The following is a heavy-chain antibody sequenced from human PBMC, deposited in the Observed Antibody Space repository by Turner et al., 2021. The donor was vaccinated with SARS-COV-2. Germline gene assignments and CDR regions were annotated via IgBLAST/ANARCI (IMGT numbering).Heavy chain of an antibody. D-gene: IGHD4-17*01. CDR3: AKDLWPYGDYARFDY. CDR2: LSGSGRRQ. J-gene: IGHJ4*02. Sequence: EVQLLESGGGLVQPGGSLRLSCAASGLPFSSYAMSWVRQAAGRGLEWVSDLSGSGRRQYYADYVKGRFTIARDNTKNTLYLQMNRLRAEDTAIYYCAKDLWPYGDYARFDYWGQGTLVAVSS. CDR1: GLPFSSYA. V-gene: IGHV3-23*01.